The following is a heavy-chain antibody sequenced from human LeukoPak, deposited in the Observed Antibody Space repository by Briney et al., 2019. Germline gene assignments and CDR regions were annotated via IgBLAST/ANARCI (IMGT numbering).Heavy chain of an antibody. V-gene: IGHV3-53*01. D-gene: IGHD5-24*01. CDR2: IYSGGRT. J-gene: IGHJ4*02. CDR1: GFTVSSNY. CDR3: AKGVLQVD. Sequence: GGSLRLXCAASGFTVSSNYMMWVRQAPGKGLEWVSVIYSGGRTYYADSVKGRFTISRDNSKNTLYLQMNSLSPEDTAVCYCAKGVLQVDWGLGTLVTVSS.